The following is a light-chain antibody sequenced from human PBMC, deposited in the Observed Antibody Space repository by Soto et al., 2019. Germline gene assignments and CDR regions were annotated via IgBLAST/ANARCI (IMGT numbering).Light chain of an antibody. J-gene: IGLJ3*02. CDR2: LNSDGSH. Sequence: QLVLTQSPSASASLGASVKLTCTLSSGHSSYAIAWHQQQPEKGPRYLMKLNSDGSHSKGDGIPDRFSGSSSGAERYLTISGLQSEDEADYSCQTWGTGIQVFGGGTKVTVL. CDR1: SGHSSYA. V-gene: IGLV4-69*01. CDR3: QTWGTGIQV.